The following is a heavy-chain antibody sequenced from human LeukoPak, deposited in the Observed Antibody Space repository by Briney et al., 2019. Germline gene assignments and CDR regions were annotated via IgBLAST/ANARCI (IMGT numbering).Heavy chain of an antibody. Sequence: GGSLRLSCAASGFTFSSYAMHWVRQAPGKGLEWVSTISGSGGGTFYADSMKGRFTISRDNSKNTLYLQMNSLTVEDTAVYYCAKVMIAFNAFDYWGQGTLVTVSS. CDR2: ISGSGGGT. CDR1: GFTFSSYA. J-gene: IGHJ4*02. CDR3: AKVMIAFNAFDY. V-gene: IGHV3-23*01. D-gene: IGHD3-22*01.